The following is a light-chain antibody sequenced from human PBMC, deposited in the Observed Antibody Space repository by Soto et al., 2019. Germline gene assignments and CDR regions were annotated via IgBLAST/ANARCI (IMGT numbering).Light chain of an antibody. Sequence: EIELTQSPATLYLYPGERATLSCRASQSVSSYLAWYQQKPGQAPRLLIYDASNRATGIPARFSGSGSGTDFTLTISSLEPEDFAVYYCQQRSNWPPKVTFGQGTRLEIK. V-gene: IGKV3-11*01. CDR3: QQRSNWPPKVT. J-gene: IGKJ5*01. CDR2: DAS. CDR1: QSVSSY.